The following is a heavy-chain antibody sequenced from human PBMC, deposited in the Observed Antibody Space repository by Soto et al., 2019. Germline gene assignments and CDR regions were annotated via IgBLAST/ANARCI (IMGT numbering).Heavy chain of an antibody. J-gene: IGHJ4*02. D-gene: IGHD3-10*01. CDR2: IWYDGSNK. CDR3: AKARHGSGTYSYFDY. V-gene: IGHV3-30*18. CDR1: GFTFSSNA. Sequence: QVQLVESGGGGAQPGRSLRLSGAASGFTFSSNAMHWVRQAPANGLGWVAVIWYDGSNKNYADSVKGRFTISRDNSKNTLYLQMNSLRTEDTAVYYCAKARHGSGTYSYFDYWGQGILVTVSS.